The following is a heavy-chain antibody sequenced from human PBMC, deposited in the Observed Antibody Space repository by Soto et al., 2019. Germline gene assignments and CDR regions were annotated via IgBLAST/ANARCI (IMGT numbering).Heavy chain of an antibody. CDR3: AKPKFRGVVVNV. J-gene: IGHJ6*04. CDR1: GFTFSSYA. Sequence: VQLLESGGALVQSGGSLRLSCAASGFTFSSYAMYWVRQAPGKGLEWVSTISNSGDTYYADSVEGRFTISRDKSKDTVFLQMNSLRAEDTAVYYCAKPKFRGVVVNVWGEGTTVTVSS. D-gene: IGHD3-10*01. V-gene: IGHV3-23*01. CDR2: ISNSGDT.